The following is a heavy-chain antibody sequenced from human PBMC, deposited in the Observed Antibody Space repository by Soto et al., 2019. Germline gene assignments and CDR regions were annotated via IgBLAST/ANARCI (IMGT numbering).Heavy chain of an antibody. V-gene: IGHV4-61*08. D-gene: IGHD3-9*01. CDR3: ARVVPAAQYDILTGYFPLDY. CDR2: IYYSGST. CDR1: GGSISSGDYY. Sequence: SETLSLTCTVSGGSISSGDYYWSWIRQPPGKGLEWIGYIYYSGSTNYNPSLKSRVTISVDTSKNQFSLKLSSVTAADTAVYYCARVVPAAQYDILTGYFPLDYWGQGTLVTVPQ. J-gene: IGHJ4*02.